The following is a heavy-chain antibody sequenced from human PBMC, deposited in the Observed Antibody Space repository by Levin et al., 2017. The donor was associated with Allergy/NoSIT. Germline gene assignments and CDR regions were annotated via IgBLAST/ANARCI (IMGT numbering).Heavy chain of an antibody. V-gene: IGHV2-70*04. Sequence: ESGPTLVKPTQTLTLTCTFSGFSLSTSGMRVNWIRQPPGKALEWLAHIDWENEKFYSTSLKTRVTISKDTSKNQVVLTMTNMDPVDTATYYCARTSRYGGNWYYFDYWGQGTLVTVSS. CDR1: GFSLSTSGMR. J-gene: IGHJ4*02. D-gene: IGHD4-23*01. CDR3: ARTSRYGGNWYYFDY. CDR2: IDWENEK.